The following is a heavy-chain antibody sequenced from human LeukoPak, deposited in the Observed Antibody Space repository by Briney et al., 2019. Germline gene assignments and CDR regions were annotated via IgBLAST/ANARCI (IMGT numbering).Heavy chain of an antibody. CDR3: ARDVGLDNDFWSGDMDV. J-gene: IGHJ6*03. Sequence: SVKVSCKASGGTFSSYGISWVRQAPGQGLEWMGRIIPIYGTANYAQKFQSRATITTDESTSTVYMELSSLRSEDTAVYYCARDVGLDNDFWSGDMDVWGKGTTVIVSS. CDR1: GGTFSSYG. D-gene: IGHD3-3*01. V-gene: IGHV1-69*05. CDR2: IIPIYGTA.